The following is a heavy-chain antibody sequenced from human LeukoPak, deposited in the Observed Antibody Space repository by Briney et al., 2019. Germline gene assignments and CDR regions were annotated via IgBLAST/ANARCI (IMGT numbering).Heavy chain of an antibody. Sequence: GRSLRLSCAASGFTFSSYAMHWVRQAPGKGLEWVAVISYDGSNKYYAESVKGRFTISRDNSKNTLYLQMNSLRAEATAVYYCAKDPKDYDSSGYPYYFDYWGQGTLVTVSS. J-gene: IGHJ4*02. V-gene: IGHV3-30*04. D-gene: IGHD3-22*01. CDR3: AKDPKDYDSSGYPYYFDY. CDR1: GFTFSSYA. CDR2: ISYDGSNK.